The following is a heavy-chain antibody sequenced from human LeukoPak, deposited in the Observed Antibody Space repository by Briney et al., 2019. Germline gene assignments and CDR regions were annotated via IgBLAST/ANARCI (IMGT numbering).Heavy chain of an antibody. CDR2: INHSGST. CDR3: ARGHYGGSWGFDY. J-gene: IGHJ4*02. D-gene: IGHD4-17*01. V-gene: IGHV4-34*01. Sequence: SETLSLTCAVYGGSLSGYYWSWIRQPPGKGLEWIGEINHSGSTNYNPSLKSRVTISVDTSKNQFSLKLSSVTAADTAVYYCARGHYGGSWGFDYWGQGTLVTVSS. CDR1: GGSLSGYY.